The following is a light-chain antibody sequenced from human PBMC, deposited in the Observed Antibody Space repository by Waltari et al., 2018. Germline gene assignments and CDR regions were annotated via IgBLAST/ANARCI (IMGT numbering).Light chain of an antibody. CDR2: SNN. J-gene: IGLJ3*02. Sequence: QSVLTQPPSASGTPGQRVTISCSGTSSNIGSNYVYWYHQLPGTAPKLLIYSNNQRPSGVTDRFSGSKSGTSASLAISGLRSEDEADYYCAVWDDSLSGRVFGGGTKLTVL. CDR1: SSNIGSNY. CDR3: AVWDDSLSGRV. V-gene: IGLV1-47*02.